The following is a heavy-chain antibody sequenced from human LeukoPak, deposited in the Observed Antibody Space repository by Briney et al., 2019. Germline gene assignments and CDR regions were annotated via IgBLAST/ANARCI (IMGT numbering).Heavy chain of an antibody. CDR3: TTGNWGPY. D-gene: IGHD7-27*01. V-gene: IGHV3-21*03. CDR1: GFTFSSYS. Sequence: PGGSLRLSCAASGFTFSSYSMNWVRQAPGKGLEWVSSISSSSSYIYYADSMKGRFTISRDNAKNSLYLQMNSLRAEDTAVYYCTTGNWGPYWGQGTLVTVSS. CDR2: ISSSSSYI. J-gene: IGHJ4*02.